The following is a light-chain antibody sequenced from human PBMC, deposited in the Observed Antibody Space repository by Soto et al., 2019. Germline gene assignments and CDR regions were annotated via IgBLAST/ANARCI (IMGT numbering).Light chain of an antibody. V-gene: IGLV2-14*01. CDR2: EVD. Sequence: QSALTQPASVSGSLGQSITISCTGSSSDVGGYNYVSWYQQHPGKAPKLMIYEVDNRPSGVSNRFSGSKSGNTASLTISGLQAEDEADYYCSSFTSSSTQVLGGGTKVTVL. CDR1: SSDVGGYNY. CDR3: SSFTSSSTQV. J-gene: IGLJ3*02.